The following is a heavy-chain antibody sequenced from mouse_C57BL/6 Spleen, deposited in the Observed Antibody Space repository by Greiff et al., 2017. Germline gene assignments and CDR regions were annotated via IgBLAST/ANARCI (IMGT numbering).Heavy chain of an antibody. V-gene: IGHV1-47*01. CDR2: FHPYNDDT. J-gene: IGHJ4*01. CDR3: ARGTIYYDYDRAMDY. D-gene: IGHD2-4*01. CDR1: GYTFTTYP. Sequence: VKLQQSGAELVKPGASVKMSCKASGYTFTTYPIEWMKQNHGKSLEWIGNFHPYNDDTKYNEKFKGKATLTVEKSSSTVYLELSRLTSDDSAVYYCARGTIYYDYDRAMDYWGQGTSVTVSS.